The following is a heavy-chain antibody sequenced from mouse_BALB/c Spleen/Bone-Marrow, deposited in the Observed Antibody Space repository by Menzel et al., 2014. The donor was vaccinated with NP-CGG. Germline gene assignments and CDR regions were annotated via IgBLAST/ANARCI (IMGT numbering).Heavy chain of an antibody. Sequence: DVMLVESEGGLVKPGGSLKLSCAASGFTFSSYTMSWVRQTPEKRLEWVATITSGGSYTYYPDSVKGRFTISRDNAKNTLYLQMSSLKSKDTAMYYCTRNNGPLDYWGQGTTLTVSS. CDR1: GFTFSSYT. J-gene: IGHJ2*01. V-gene: IGHV5-6-4*01. CDR2: ITSGGSYT. D-gene: IGHD1-2*01. CDR3: TRNNGPLDY.